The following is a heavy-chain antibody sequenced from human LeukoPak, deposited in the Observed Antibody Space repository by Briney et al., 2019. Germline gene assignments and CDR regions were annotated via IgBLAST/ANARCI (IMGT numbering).Heavy chain of an antibody. Sequence: SETLSLTCSVSGGSISSRSHYWGWIRQPPGEGLEWIGSIYYSGSTYYAPSLKSRVTISVDTSKNQFSLNLSSVTAADTAVYYCARLPTDLLAFDYWGQGTLVTVSS. CDR1: GGSISSRSHY. V-gene: IGHV4-39*01. D-gene: IGHD2-8*02. CDR3: ARLPTDLLAFDY. J-gene: IGHJ4*02. CDR2: IYYSGST.